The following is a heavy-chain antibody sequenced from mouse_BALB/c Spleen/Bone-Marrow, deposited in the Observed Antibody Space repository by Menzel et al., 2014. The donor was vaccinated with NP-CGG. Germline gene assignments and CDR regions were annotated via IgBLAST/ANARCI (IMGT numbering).Heavy chain of an antibody. D-gene: IGHD2-1*01. V-gene: IGHV1S81*02. CDR2: INPSNGGT. CDR1: GCTFTNYY. Sequence: QVQLKESGAELVKPGASVRLSCKASGCTFTNYYMYWVKQRPGQGLEWIGEINPSNGGTNFNEKFKSKATLTVDKSSNTTYMQLSSLTSEDSAVYYCTRSGNYLFAYWGQGTLVTVSA. CDR3: TRSGNYLFAY. J-gene: IGHJ3*01.